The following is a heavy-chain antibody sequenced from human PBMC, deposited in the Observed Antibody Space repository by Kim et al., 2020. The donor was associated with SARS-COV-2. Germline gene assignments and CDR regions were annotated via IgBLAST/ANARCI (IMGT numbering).Heavy chain of an antibody. V-gene: IGHV6-1*01. J-gene: IGHJ3*02. CDR3: ARDTPGQKAFDI. Sequence: EYEVSVKSRLTINPDTSKNRFSLQLNSVTPEDTAVYFCARDTPGQKAFDIWGQGTMVAVSS.